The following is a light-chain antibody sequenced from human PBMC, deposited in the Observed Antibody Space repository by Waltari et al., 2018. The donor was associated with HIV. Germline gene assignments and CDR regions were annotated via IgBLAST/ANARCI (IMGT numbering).Light chain of an antibody. Sequence: DIQLTQSPSFLSASVGDRVTITCRASPGITTYLAWYQQKTGKAPKLLIYGASTLQSGVPSRFSGSGSGTEFTITISGLQPEDFAVYYCQQYNNWPPITFGQGTRLEIK. CDR3: QQYNNWPPIT. J-gene: IGKJ5*01. V-gene: IGKV1-9*01. CDR2: GAS. CDR1: PGITTY.